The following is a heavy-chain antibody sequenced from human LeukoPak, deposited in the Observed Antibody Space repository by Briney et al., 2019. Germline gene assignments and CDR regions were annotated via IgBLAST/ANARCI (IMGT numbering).Heavy chain of an antibody. J-gene: IGHJ4*02. Sequence: SETLSLTCAVSGGSISSRNWWSWVRQPPGQGLEWIGEIYHSGSTNYNPSLKTRVTISVDKSNNQFSLKLSSVTAADTAVYYCARASHDYGDYSHFDYWGQGTLVTVSS. V-gene: IGHV4-4*02. CDR3: ARASHDYGDYSHFDY. CDR2: IYHSGST. D-gene: IGHD4-17*01. CDR1: GGSISSRNW.